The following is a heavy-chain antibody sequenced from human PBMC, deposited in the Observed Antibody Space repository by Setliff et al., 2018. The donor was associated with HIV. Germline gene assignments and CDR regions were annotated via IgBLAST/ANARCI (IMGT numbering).Heavy chain of an antibody. J-gene: IGHJ4*02. V-gene: IGHV4-59*01. CDR1: GGSISSYY. Sequence: PSETLSLTCTVSGGSISSYYWSWIRQPPGKGLEWIGYIYTSGSTNYNPSLKSRVTISVDTSKNQFSLKLNSVTAADTAVYYCARADCSGGSCYSPGYWGQGTLVTVPQ. CDR3: ARADCSGGSCYSPGY. CDR2: IYTSGST. D-gene: IGHD2-15*01.